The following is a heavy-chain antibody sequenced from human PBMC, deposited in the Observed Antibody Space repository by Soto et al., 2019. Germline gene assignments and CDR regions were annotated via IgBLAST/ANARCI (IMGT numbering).Heavy chain of an antibody. J-gene: IGHJ5*02. CDR2: ISAYNGNT. V-gene: IGHV1-18*01. CDR3: ARTSNWNYAWFDP. Sequence: GASVKVSCKASGYTFTSYGISWVRQAPGQGLEWMGWISAYNGNTNYAQKFQGRVTITADESTSTAYMELSSLRSEDTAVYYCARTSNWNYAWFDPWGQGTLVTVSS. D-gene: IGHD1-7*01. CDR1: GYTFTSYG.